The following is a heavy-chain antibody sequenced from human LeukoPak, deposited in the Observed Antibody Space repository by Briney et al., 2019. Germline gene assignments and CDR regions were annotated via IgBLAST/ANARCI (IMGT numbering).Heavy chain of an antibody. V-gene: IGHV4-59*01. D-gene: IGHD1-7*01. Sequence: SETLSLTCTVSGGSISSYYWSWIRQPPGKGLEWIGYIYYSGSTNYNPSLKSRVTISVDTSKNQFSLKLSSVTAADTAVYYCARGWNYGHYYHYYGMDVWGQGTTVTVSS. CDR3: ARGWNYGHYYHYYGMDV. J-gene: IGHJ6*02. CDR2: IYYSGST. CDR1: GGSISSYY.